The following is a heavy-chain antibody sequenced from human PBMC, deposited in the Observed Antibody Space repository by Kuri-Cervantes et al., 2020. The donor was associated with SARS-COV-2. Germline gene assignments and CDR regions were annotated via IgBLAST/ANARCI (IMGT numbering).Heavy chain of an antibody. CDR3: ARLGGYRSGYNWFDP. D-gene: IGHD5-18*01. J-gene: IGHJ5*02. V-gene: IGHV4-34*01. Sequence: SETLSLTCAIYGGSLSGSSWSWIRQSPGKRLERIGEVNHNGGANYIPSLRSRVTISVDPSKARFSLNLISVTAADTAVYYCARLGGYRSGYNWFDPWGQGTLVTVSS. CDR1: GGSLSGSS. CDR2: VNHNGGA.